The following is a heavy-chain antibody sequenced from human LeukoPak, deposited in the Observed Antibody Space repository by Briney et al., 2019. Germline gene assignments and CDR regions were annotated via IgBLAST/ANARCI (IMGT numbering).Heavy chain of an antibody. CDR2: INHSGST. J-gene: IGHJ4*02. V-gene: IGHV4-34*01. CDR1: GGSFSGYY. CDR3: AREYLPYCSGGSCYSGLGY. Sequence: PSETLSLTCAVYGGSFSGYYWSWIRQPPGKGLEWIGEINHSGSTNYNPSLKSRVTISVDTSKNQFSLKLSSVTAADTAVYYCAREYLPYCSGGSCYSGLGYWGQGTLVTVSS. D-gene: IGHD2-15*01.